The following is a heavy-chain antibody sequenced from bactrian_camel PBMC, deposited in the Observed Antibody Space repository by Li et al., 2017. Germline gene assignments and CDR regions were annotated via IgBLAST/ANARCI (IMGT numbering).Heavy chain of an antibody. CDR2: INRGGSST. CDR1: GFTVSSYY. V-gene: IGHV3S28*01. J-gene: IGHJ4*01. D-gene: IGHD6*01. Sequence: QLVESGGGLVQPGGSLRVSCAASGFTVSSYYMSWVRQAPGKGLEWVSAINRGGSSTYYPDSVKGRFTISRDNAKSTLYLQMNSLKPEDTALYYCAVHGSDWWELPSDYWGQGTQVTVS. CDR3: AVHGSDWWELPSDY.